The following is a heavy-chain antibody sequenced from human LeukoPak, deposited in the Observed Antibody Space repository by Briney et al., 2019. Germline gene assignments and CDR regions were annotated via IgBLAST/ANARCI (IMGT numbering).Heavy chain of an antibody. V-gene: IGHV4-59*01. D-gene: IGHD3-9*01. CDR1: GGSISSYY. Sequence: ASETLSLTCTVSGGSISSYYWSWIRQPPGKGREWLVYIYYSGSTNYNPSLKSPVTISVDTSKNQFSLKLSSVTAADTAVYYCATLQRSYDILTGRHYYGMEVWGQGTTVTVSS. J-gene: IGHJ6*02. CDR3: ATLQRSYDILTGRHYYGMEV. CDR2: IYYSGST.